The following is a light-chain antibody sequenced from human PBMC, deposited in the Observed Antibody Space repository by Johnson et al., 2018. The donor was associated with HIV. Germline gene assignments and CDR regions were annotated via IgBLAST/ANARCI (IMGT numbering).Light chain of an antibody. J-gene: IGLJ1*01. Sequence: QSVLTQPPSVSAAPGQKVTISCSGASSNIDNDYVSWYQQIPGTAPKLLIYDNNKRPSGIPDRFSGSKSGSSATLAITGLHPGDEGDYYCGSWDTSLSASLFGTGTKVSVL. CDR2: DNN. CDR1: SSNIDNDY. V-gene: IGLV1-51*01. CDR3: GSWDTSLSASL.